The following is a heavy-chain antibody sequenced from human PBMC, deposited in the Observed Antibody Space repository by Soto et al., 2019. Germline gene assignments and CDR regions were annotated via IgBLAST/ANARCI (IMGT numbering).Heavy chain of an antibody. CDR2: ISRDGGTK. CDR3: TGEVASGY. V-gene: IGHV3-30*03. Sequence: QVQLVESGGGVVQPGRSLRLSCAVSGFTVSTNGMHWVRQAPGKGLEWVAVISRDGGTKYYVDSVKGRFTISRDNSRNTLFLEMNSLRGDDMAVYYCTGEVASGYWGQGTLVTVSS. J-gene: IGHJ4*02. D-gene: IGHD2-8*02. CDR1: GFTVSTNG.